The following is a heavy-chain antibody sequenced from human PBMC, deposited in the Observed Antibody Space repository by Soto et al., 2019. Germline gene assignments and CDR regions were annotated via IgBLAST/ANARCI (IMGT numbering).Heavy chain of an antibody. Sequence: QVQLVQSGAEVKKPGASVKLSCKSSEYTFTDYYIHWVRQAPGQGLEWMGLINPSGGSTSYAQKIQGRVTMTRDTSTSTVYMELSSLRSEDTAVYYCATAAYSTSWYDFWGQGTLVTVSS. CDR2: INPSGGST. J-gene: IGHJ5*01. CDR1: EYTFTDYY. V-gene: IGHV1-46*01. CDR3: ATAAYSTSWYDF. D-gene: IGHD6-13*01.